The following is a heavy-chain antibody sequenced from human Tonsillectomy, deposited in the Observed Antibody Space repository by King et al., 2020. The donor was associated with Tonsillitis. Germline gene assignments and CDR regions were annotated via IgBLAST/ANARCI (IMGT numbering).Heavy chain of an antibody. J-gene: IGHJ4*02. V-gene: IGHV1-2*02. Sequence: VQLVQSGAEVKKPGASVNVSCKASGYTFTDYYMHWVRQAPGQGLEWMGWINPKSGGTTYAQRFQGRVTMTRDTSISTASMELSRLRSDDTAVYYCARDQATVDYYDSSSYSSFDYWGQGTLVTVSS. CDR2: INPKSGGT. D-gene: IGHD3-22*01. CDR3: ARDQATVDYYDSSSYSSFDY. CDR1: GYTFTDYY.